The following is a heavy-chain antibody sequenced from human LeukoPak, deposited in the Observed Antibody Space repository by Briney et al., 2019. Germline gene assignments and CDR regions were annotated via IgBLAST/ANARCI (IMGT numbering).Heavy chain of an antibody. CDR3: ARSLVVVVAATPAYYYGMDV. Sequence: SETLSLTCTVSGGSISSYYWSWIRQPPGKGLEWIGYIYYSGSTNYNPSLKSRVTISVDTSKNQFSLKLSSVTAADTAVYYCARSLVVVVAATPAYYYGMDVWGQGTTVTVSS. V-gene: IGHV4-59*12. CDR2: IYYSGST. CDR1: GGSISSYY. J-gene: IGHJ6*02. D-gene: IGHD2-15*01.